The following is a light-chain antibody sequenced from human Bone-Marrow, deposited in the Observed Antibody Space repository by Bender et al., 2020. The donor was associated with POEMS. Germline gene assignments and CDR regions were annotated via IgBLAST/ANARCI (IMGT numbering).Light chain of an antibody. CDR2: ENN. CDR1: SSDVGSYNL. CDR3: CSYAGSSSWV. V-gene: IGLV2-23*01. J-gene: IGLJ3*02. Sequence: QSALTQPASVSGSPGQSITISCTGTSSDVGSYNLVSWYQQHPGKAPKLMIFENNKRPSGVSIRFSGSKSGNTASLTISGLQAEDEADYYCCSYAGSSSWVFGGGTKVTVL.